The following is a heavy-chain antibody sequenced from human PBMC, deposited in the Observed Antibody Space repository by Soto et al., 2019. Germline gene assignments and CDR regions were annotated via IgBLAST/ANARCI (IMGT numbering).Heavy chain of an antibody. Sequence: SETLSLTCAVSGGSISSSNWWSWVRQPPGKGLEWIGEIYHSGSTNYNPSLKSRVTISVDKSKNQFSLKLSSVTAADTAVYYCARDWWRMGMYNWFDPWGQGTLVTVS. J-gene: IGHJ5*02. V-gene: IGHV4-4*02. CDR3: ARDWWRMGMYNWFDP. D-gene: IGHD2-8*02. CDR2: IYHSGST. CDR1: GGSISSSNW.